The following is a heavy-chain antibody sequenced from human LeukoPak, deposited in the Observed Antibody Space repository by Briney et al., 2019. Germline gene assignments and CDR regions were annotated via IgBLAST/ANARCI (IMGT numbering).Heavy chain of an antibody. Sequence: GASVKVSCKASGGTFSSYAISWVRQAPGQGLEWMGGIIPIFGTAKYSQKFQGRVTITTDESTSTAYMELRSLRSEDTAVYYCVRDLGGARDYWGQGTLVTVSS. CDR3: VRDLGGARDY. D-gene: IGHD4-23*01. J-gene: IGHJ4*02. CDR2: IIPIFGTA. V-gene: IGHV1-69*05. CDR1: GGTFSSYA.